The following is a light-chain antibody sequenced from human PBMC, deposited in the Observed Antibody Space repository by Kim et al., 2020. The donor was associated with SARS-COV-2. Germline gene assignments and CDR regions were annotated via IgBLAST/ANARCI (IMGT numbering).Light chain of an antibody. J-gene: IGKJ3*01. Sequence: DIVMTQSPDSLAVSLGERATINCKSTQNLLYGSNNKNYLPWFQQKPGRPPKLLIYWASTRKYGVPDRFTGSGSGTDFTLTISSLQAEDVAVYYCQQYYSTPFTFGPGTKVDIK. CDR1: QNLLYGSNNKNY. CDR3: QQYYSTPFT. V-gene: IGKV4-1*01. CDR2: WAS.